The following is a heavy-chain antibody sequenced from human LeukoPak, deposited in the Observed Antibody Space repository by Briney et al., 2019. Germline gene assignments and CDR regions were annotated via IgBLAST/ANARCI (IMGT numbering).Heavy chain of an antibody. V-gene: IGHV3-21*01. CDR2: ISSCSSYI. J-gene: IGHJ4*02. Sequence: TGGSLRLSCAASGFTFSTYNMNWVRQAPGKGLEWVSSISSCSSYIYNADSVKGRFTISRDNAKNSLYLQMDSLRAEDTAVYYCARDDIAAAGTAVYWGQGTLVTVSS. CDR1: GFTFSTYN. D-gene: IGHD6-13*01. CDR3: ARDDIAAAGTAVY.